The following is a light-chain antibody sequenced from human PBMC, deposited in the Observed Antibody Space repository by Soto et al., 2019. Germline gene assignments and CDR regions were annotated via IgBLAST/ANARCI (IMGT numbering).Light chain of an antibody. V-gene: IGKV3-11*01. J-gene: IGKJ4*01. CDR3: QQRSNRRLT. Sequence: EIVLTQSPATLSLSPGERATLSCRASQSVSSYLAWYQQKPGQAPRLLIYDASNRATCIPARFSGSGSGTDFTLTISSLEPEDFAVYYCQQRSNRRLTFGGGTKVEIK. CDR1: QSVSSY. CDR2: DAS.